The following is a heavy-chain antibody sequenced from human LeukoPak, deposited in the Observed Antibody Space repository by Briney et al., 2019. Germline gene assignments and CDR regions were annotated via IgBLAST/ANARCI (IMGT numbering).Heavy chain of an antibody. Sequence: ASVKVSCKASGYTFTSYGISGVRQAPGQGLEWMGWISAYNGNTNYAQKLQGRVTMTTDTSTSTAYMELRSLRSDDTAVYYCARDSPAPGLTGGIELDAFDIWGQGTMVTVSS. V-gene: IGHV1-18*01. CDR1: GYTFTSYG. CDR2: ISAYNGNT. D-gene: IGHD3-9*01. J-gene: IGHJ3*02. CDR3: ARDSPAPGLTGGIELDAFDI.